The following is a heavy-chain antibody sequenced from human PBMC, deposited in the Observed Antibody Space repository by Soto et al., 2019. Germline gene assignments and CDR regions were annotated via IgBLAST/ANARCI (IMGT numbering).Heavy chain of an antibody. CDR1: GFTFSNAY. CDR2: ITSKADGGTT. J-gene: IGHJ5*02. V-gene: IGHV3-15*07. CDR3: ATSNWFDP. Sequence: GGSLRLSCAASGFTFSNAYMNWVRQAPGKGLEWVGRITSKADGGTTDYAAPVRGRFTISRDDSKNTLYLQMNSLKTEDTAVYYCATSNWFDPWGQGTLVTVSS.